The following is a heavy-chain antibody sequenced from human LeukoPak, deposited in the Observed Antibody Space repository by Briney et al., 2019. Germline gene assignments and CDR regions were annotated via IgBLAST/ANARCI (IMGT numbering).Heavy chain of an antibody. V-gene: IGHV1-2*02. CDR1: GYTFTGYY. D-gene: IGHD3-10*01. J-gene: IGHJ4*02. Sequence: ASVKVSCKTSGYTFTGYYLHWVRQAPGQGLEWMGWFNPNSVGTNSAQKFRGRVTMTSDTSITTAYMELTSLRSDDTAVYYCAREAPGSGNFDFWGQGTLVTVSS. CDR3: AREAPGSGNFDF. CDR2: FNPNSVGT.